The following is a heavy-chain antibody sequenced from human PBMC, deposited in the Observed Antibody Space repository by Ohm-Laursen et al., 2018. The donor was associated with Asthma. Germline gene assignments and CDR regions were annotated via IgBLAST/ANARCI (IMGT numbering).Heavy chain of an antibody. Sequence: GSLRLSCAASGFTFSGYAMNWVRQAPGKGLEWVSSISSGSSYINYADSVKGRFTISRDNAGNSVFLQMTSLRADDTAIYYCARDLNLRTGGSFYYNYGMDVWGQGTTVTVSS. CDR2: ISSGSSYI. CDR3: ARDLNLRTGGSFYYNYGMDV. CDR1: GFTFSGYA. J-gene: IGHJ6*02. V-gene: IGHV3-21*04. D-gene: IGHD1-1*01.